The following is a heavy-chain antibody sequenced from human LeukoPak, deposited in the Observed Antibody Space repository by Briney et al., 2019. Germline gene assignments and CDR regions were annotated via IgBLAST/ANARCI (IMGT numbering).Heavy chain of an antibody. CDR3: ARDRVSGWSQYYFDY. D-gene: IGHD6-19*01. J-gene: IGHJ4*02. CDR2: ISSSSSTI. CDR1: GFTFSSYS. V-gene: IGHV3-48*04. Sequence: PGGSLRLSCAASGFTFSSYSMNWVRQAPGKGLEWVSYISSSSSTIYYADSVKGRFTISRDNAKNSLYLQMNSLRAEDTAVYYCARDRVSGWSQYYFDYWGQGTLVTVSS.